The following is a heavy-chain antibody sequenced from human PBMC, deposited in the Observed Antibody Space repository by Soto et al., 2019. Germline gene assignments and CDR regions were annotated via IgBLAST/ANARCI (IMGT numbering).Heavy chain of an antibody. CDR2: IIPIFGAP. J-gene: IGHJ3*02. V-gene: IGHV1-69*06. CDR3: ARAGPVSGNHAFDI. D-gene: IGHD6-19*01. CDR1: GGSFSSYA. Sequence: QVQLVQSGAEVKKPGSPVKVSCKASGGSFSSYAISWVRQAPVQGLEWMGGIIPIFGAPTYAQKFQGRVTIIADKSTSTAYMELSSLRSEDTALYYCARAGPVSGNHAFDIWGQGPLVTVSA.